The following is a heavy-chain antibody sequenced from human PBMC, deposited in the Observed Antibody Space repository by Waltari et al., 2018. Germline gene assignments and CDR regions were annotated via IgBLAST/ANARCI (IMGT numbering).Heavy chain of an antibody. CDR1: GYTFTGYY. CDR3: ARGPGGAARPLYYYYMDV. CDR2: INPNRGGT. Sequence: QVQLVQSGAEVKKPGASVKVSCKASGYTFTGYYMHWVRQAPGQGLEWMGWINPNRGGTNYAQKFQGRVTMTRDTSISTAYMELSRLRSDDTAVYYCARGPGGAARPLYYYYMDVWGKGTTVTVSS. D-gene: IGHD6-6*01. J-gene: IGHJ6*03. V-gene: IGHV1-2*02.